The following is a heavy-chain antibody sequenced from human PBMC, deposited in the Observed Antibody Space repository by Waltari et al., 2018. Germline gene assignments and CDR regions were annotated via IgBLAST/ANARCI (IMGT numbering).Heavy chain of an antibody. Sequence: EVQLVESGGGLVQPGGSLRLSCAASGFSFSSCYMGWVRQAPGTVLVGAANRNEDGSERLYGGPGKPLSTISRESVKKSLYLQFSSPGADDTAVYYCARDALRRGDFDYWGPGTLVTVSS. V-gene: IGHV3-7*01. CDR2: RNEDGSER. D-gene: IGHD3-10*01. CDR3: ARDALRRGDFDY. J-gene: IGHJ4*02. CDR1: GFSFSSCY.